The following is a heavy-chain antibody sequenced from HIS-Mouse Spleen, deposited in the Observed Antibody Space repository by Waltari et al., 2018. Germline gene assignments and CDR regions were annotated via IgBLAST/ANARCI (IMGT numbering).Heavy chain of an antibody. D-gene: IGHD6-13*01. CDR3: AREIPYSSSWYDWYFDL. J-gene: IGHJ2*01. Sequence: QLRLQESGPGLVKPSETLSLTCTVSGGSISSSSYYWGWIRQPPGKGLGWIGSRYDSGSTYYNPPRKSHVTISVDTSKNQFSLKLSSVTAADTAVYYCAREIPYSSSWYDWYFDLWGRGTLVTVSS. CDR2: RYDSGST. V-gene: IGHV4-39*07. CDR1: GGSISSSSYY.